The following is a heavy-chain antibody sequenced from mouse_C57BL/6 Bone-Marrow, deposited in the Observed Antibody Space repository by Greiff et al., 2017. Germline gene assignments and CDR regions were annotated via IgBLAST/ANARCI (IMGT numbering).Heavy chain of an antibody. J-gene: IGHJ2*01. Sequence: EVQLVESVAELVRPGASVKLSCTASGFNIKNTYMHWVQQSPEQGLEWIGRIDPANGNTKYAPKFQGKATITADTSSNTAYLQLSSLTSEDTAIYYCAREYYGSSSFDYWGQGTTLTVSS. V-gene: IGHV14-3*01. CDR2: IDPANGNT. CDR3: AREYYGSSSFDY. D-gene: IGHD1-1*01. CDR1: GFNIKNTY.